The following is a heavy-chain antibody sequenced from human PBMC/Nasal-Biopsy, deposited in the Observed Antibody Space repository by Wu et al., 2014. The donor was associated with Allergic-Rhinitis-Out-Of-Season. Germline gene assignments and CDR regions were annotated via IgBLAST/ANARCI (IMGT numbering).Heavy chain of an antibody. D-gene: IGHD2-21*01. Sequence: TLSLTCTVSGGSVSSNYWNWIRQPQDGDVSGIGYTSYRGSTSYNPSLESRVTISTDTSKNQFSLNLSSVTAADTAVYYCARHRNCGNDCYYYYMDVWGKGTTVTVSS. J-gene: IGHJ6*03. V-gene: IGHV4-59*08. CDR3: ARHRNCGNDCYYYYMDV. CDR2: TSYRGST. CDR1: GGSVSSNY.